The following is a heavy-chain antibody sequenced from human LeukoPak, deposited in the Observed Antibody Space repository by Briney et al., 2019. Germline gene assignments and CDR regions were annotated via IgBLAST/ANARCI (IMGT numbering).Heavy chain of an antibody. D-gene: IGHD2-2*01. CDR1: GYTFTGYY. J-gene: IGHJ6*03. CDR3: ARRTPDCGSTSCPRQYYYYYYYMDV. V-gene: IGHV1-2*02. Sequence: ASVKVSCKASGYTFTGYYMHWVRQAPGQGLEVMWCINPNSGGTNYAQKFQCRVTMTRDTSISTAYMELSRLRCAVTVVYYCARRTPDCGSTSCPRQYYYYYYYMDVWGKGTTVTVSS. CDR2: INPNSGGT.